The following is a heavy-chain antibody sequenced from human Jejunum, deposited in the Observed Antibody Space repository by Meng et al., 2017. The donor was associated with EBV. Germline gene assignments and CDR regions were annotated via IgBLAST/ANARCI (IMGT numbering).Heavy chain of an antibody. CDR2: FFDHTDNT. D-gene: IGHD6-19*01. CDR3: VGHGYNSGW. CDR1: GFDLSNNG. J-gene: IGHJ4*02. V-gene: IGHV3-23*01. Sequence: GQLLESGGDLVQPGGSLRLSCTVSGFDLSNNGISWVRQVPGRGLEWVSSFFDHTDNTYYADSVKGRFTISRDNSRNTLYLQMSSLSVDDTAVYYCVGHGYNSGWWGQGTLVTVSS.